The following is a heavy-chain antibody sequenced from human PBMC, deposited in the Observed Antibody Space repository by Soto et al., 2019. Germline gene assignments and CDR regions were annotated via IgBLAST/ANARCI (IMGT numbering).Heavy chain of an antibody. J-gene: IGHJ5*02. CDR2: IWNDGRLK. Sequence: QVQLVESGGGVVQPGRSLRISCEMSGFTFSHYGMHWVRQAPGKGLEWVAIIWNDGRLKYYADSVKGRFTISRDDSENTVYLNMDSLTTDDTAVYYCARDLLGTVYVVDTWGQGILVTVSA. CDR3: ARDLLGTVYVVDT. D-gene: IGHD3-10*02. V-gene: IGHV3-33*01. CDR1: GFTFSHYG.